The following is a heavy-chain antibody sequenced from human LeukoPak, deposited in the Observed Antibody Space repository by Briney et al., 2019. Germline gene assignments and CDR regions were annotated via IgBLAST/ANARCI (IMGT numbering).Heavy chain of an antibody. D-gene: IGHD3-22*01. CDR2: ISSNGGST. CDR1: GFTFSSYA. Sequence: GGSLRLSCSASGFTFSSYAMHWVRQAPGKGLEYVSAISSNGGSTYYADSVKGRFTISRDNAKNSLYLQMNSLRAEDTAVYYCARGLYYYDSSGYVSNAFDIWGQGTMVTVSS. CDR3: ARGLYYYDSSGYVSNAFDI. J-gene: IGHJ3*02. V-gene: IGHV3-64*04.